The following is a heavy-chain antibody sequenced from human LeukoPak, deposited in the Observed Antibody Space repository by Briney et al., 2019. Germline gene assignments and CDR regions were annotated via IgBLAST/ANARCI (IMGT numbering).Heavy chain of an antibody. Sequence: PGGSLRLSCAASGFTFSSYAIHWVRQAPGKGLEWVTFISFDGNTKYYADSVKGRFTIFRDNSKNTLYLQINSLRTEDTAVYCCARDLSGRYTIDYWGRGTLVTVSS. CDR2: ISFDGNTK. V-gene: IGHV3-30-3*01. D-gene: IGHD1-26*01. CDR1: GFTFSSYA. CDR3: ARDLSGRYTIDY. J-gene: IGHJ4*02.